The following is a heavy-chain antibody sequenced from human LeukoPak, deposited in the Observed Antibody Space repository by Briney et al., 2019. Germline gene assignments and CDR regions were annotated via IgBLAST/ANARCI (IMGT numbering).Heavy chain of an antibody. CDR3: ARRYSGYDY. Sequence: GGSLRLSCAASGFTFSSYAMHWVRQAPGKGLEYVSAISSNGGSTYYANSVKGRFTISRDNSKNTLYLQMGSLRAEDMAVYCCARRYSGYDYWGQGTLVTVSS. CDR1: GFTFSSYA. J-gene: IGHJ4*02. V-gene: IGHV3-64*01. CDR2: ISSNGGST. D-gene: IGHD5-12*01.